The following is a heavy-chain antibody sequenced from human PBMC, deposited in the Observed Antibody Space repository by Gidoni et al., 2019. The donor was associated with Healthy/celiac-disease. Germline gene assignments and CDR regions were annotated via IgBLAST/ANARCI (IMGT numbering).Heavy chain of an antibody. CDR3: ARERIVVVPAATSTHYYYYYGMDV. Sequence: ESGPGLVKPSQTLSLTCTVSGGSISSGGYYWSWIRQPPGKGLEWIGYIYYSGSTYYNPSLKSRVTISVDTSKNQFSLKLSSVTAADTAVYYWARERIVVVPAATSTHYYYYYGMDVWGQGTTVTVSS. V-gene: IGHV4-31*03. CDR2: IYYSGST. J-gene: IGHJ6*02. CDR1: GGSISSGGYY. D-gene: IGHD2-2*01.